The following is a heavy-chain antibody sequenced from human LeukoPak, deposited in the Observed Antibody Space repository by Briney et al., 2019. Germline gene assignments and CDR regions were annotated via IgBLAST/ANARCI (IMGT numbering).Heavy chain of an antibody. CDR1: GFTFSDYY. D-gene: IGHD3-9*01. Sequence: GGSLRLSCAASGFTFSDYYMSWIRQAPGKGLEWVSYISSSGSTIYYADSVKGRFTISRDNAKNSLYLQMNSLRAEDTAVYYCATYYDVLTGYVLSDYWGQGTLVTVSS. CDR2: ISSSGSTI. J-gene: IGHJ4*02. CDR3: ATYYDVLTGYVLSDY. V-gene: IGHV3-11*04.